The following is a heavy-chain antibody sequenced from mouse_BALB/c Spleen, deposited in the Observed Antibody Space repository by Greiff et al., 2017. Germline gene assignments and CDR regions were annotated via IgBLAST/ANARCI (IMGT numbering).Heavy chain of an antibody. CDR1: GYTFTSYW. V-gene: IGHV1S22*01. CDR3: RRGGGHADKKYLEG. Sequence: LQQPGSELVRPGASVKLSCKASGYTFTSYWMHWVKQRHGQGLEWIGNIYPGSGSTNYDEKFKSKGTLTVDTSSSTAYMHLSSLTSEDSAVYYERRGGGHADKKYLEGGGAGTTATVP. J-gene: IGHJ1*01. CDR2: IYPGSGST. D-gene: IGHD1-3*01.